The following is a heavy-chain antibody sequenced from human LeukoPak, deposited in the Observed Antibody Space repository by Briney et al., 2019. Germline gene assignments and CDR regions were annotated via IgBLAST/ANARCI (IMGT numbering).Heavy chain of an antibody. V-gene: IGHV3-11*01. CDR1: GFSFSDFY. CDR2: ITSSGTTT. Sequence: GGSLRLSCSASGFSFSDFYMSWFRLSPEKGLEWIAYITSSGTTTEYADSVKGRFTISRVNAKNSLYLQMNSLRPEDTAVYYCERDPDYGDPYWGQGTLVTVSS. D-gene: IGHD4/OR15-4a*01. CDR3: ERDPDYGDPY. J-gene: IGHJ4*02.